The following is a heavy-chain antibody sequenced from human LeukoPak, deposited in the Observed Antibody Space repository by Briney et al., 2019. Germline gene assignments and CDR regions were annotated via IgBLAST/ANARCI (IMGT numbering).Heavy chain of an antibody. V-gene: IGHV4-30-2*01. D-gene: IGHD1-1*01. CDR2: IYHSGST. J-gene: IGHJ3*02. CDR1: GGSISSGGYS. Sequence: PSETLSLTCAVSGGSISSGGYSWSWIRQPPGKGLEWIGYIYHSGSTYYNPSLKSRVTISVDRSKNQFSLKLGSVTAADTAVYYCARERSGTDAFDIWGQGTMVTVSS. CDR3: ARERSGTDAFDI.